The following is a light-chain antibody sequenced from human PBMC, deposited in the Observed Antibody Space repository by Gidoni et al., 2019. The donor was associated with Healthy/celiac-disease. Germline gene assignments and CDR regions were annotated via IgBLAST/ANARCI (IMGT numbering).Light chain of an antibody. V-gene: IGKV3-20*01. CDR1: QSVSSSY. CDR2: GAS. Sequence: EIVLTQSPGTLSLSTGERATLSCRASQSVSSSYLAWYQQKPGQAPRLLIYGASCRATGIPDMFSGSGSGTDFTLTISRLDPEDFAVYYCQQYGSSPQTFGQGTKVEIK. J-gene: IGKJ1*01. CDR3: QQYGSSPQT.